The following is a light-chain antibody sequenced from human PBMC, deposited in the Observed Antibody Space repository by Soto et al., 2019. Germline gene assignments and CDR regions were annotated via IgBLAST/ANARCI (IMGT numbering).Light chain of an antibody. V-gene: IGKV3-15*01. CDR3: QQYNNWPTT. Sequence: EIVMTQSPATLSVSLGERATLSCRASQSVSGNLAWYQQKPGQAPRLLIYGASTRATGIPARFSGSGSGTEFTLTISSLQSEDFAVYYCQQYNNWPTTFGQGTKVEIK. J-gene: IGKJ1*01. CDR2: GAS. CDR1: QSVSGN.